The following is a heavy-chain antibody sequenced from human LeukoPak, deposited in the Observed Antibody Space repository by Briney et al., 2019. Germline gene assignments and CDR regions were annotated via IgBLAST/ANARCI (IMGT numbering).Heavy chain of an antibody. CDR3: AKMVDYYDSSGFTN. D-gene: IGHD3-22*01. CDR1: GFTFDDYA. Sequence: GGSLRLSCAASGFTFDDYAMHWVRQAPGKGLEWVSGISWNNGNIGYADSVKGRFTISRDNAKNSLYLQMNSLRAEDTALYYCAKMVDYYDSSGFTNWGQGTLVTVSS. CDR2: ISWNNGNI. J-gene: IGHJ4*02. V-gene: IGHV3-9*01.